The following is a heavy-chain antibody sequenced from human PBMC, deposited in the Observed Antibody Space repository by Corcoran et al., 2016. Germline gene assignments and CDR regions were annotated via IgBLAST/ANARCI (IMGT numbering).Heavy chain of an antibody. CDR1: GGSISSSSYY. V-gene: IGHV4-39*07. J-gene: IGHJ4*02. CDR2: IYYSGRP. CDR3: ASWGDYVDYYFDY. D-gene: IGHD4-17*01. Sequence: QLQLQESGPGLVKPSETLSLTCNVSGGSISSSSYYWGWIRQPPGKGLEWIGSIYYSGRPYYNPSLKSRVTISVDTSKNQFSRKLSSVTAADTAMYYCASWGDYVDYYFDYWGQGTLFTVSS.